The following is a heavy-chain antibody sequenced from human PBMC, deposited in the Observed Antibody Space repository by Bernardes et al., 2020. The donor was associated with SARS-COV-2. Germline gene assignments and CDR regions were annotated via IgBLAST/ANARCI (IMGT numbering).Heavy chain of an antibody. Sequence: ASVKVSCMASGYTFKGYYIHWVRQAPGQGLEWMGWINPNSGGINHAQKFQGRVTLTTDTSIKTAYMELRRLRSDDTAVYYCARVMDTATVFYFDFWGQGTLVTVSS. V-gene: IGHV1-2*02. CDR1: GYTFKGYY. J-gene: IGHJ4*02. CDR2: INPNSGGI. D-gene: IGHD5-18*01. CDR3: ARVMDTATVFYFDF.